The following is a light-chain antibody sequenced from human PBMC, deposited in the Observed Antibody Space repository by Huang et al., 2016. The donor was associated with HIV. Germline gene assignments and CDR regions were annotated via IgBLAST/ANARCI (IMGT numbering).Light chain of an antibody. CDR3: QQSYNAPRT. V-gene: IGKV1-39*01. CDR1: ENIRKY. Sequence: DIQMTQSPSSLSAFEGDKVTITCRASENIRKYLNWYQQKPGKAPNLLLYAASSLQSGVPSRFSGSGTGTDFNITINSLQPEDYATYFCQQSYNAPRTFGQGTKVEIK. J-gene: IGKJ1*01. CDR2: AAS.